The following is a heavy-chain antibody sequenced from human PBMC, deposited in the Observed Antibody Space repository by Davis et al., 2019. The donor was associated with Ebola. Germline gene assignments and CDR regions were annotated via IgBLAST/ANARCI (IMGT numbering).Heavy chain of an antibody. Sequence: GESLKISCAASGFTFSSYSMNWVRQAPGKGLEWVSSISSSSSYIYYADSVKGRFTVSRDNSKNTFYLQMNTLRPEDTAVYYCARDGKQWLVFDYWGQGALVTVSS. CDR1: GFTFSSYS. CDR2: ISSSSSYI. J-gene: IGHJ4*02. CDR3: ARDGKQWLVFDY. D-gene: IGHD6-19*01. V-gene: IGHV3-21*01.